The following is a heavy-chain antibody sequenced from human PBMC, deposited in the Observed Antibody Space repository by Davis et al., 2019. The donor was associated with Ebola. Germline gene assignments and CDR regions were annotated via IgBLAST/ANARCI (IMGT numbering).Heavy chain of an antibody. CDR1: GGSISSSGYY. V-gene: IGHV4-39*07. CDR3: ARAPGYCSGGSCYLYYYYGMDV. CDR2: IYYSGST. D-gene: IGHD2-15*01. J-gene: IGHJ6*02. Sequence: SETLSLTCTVSGGSISSSGYYWGWIRQPPGKGLEWIGSIYYSGSTYYNPSLKSRVTISVDKSKNQFSLKLSSVTAADTAVYYCARAPGYCSGGSCYLYYYYGMDVWGQGTTVTVSS.